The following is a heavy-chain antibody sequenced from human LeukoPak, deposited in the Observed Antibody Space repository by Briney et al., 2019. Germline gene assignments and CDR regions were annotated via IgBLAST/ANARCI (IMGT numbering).Heavy chain of an antibody. CDR1: GFTFDDYA. CDR3: VRDMAYDRKGYFDY. D-gene: IGHD3-22*01. CDR2: ISWNSGSV. J-gene: IGHJ4*02. V-gene: IGHV3-9*01. Sequence: PGRSLRLSCAASGFTFDDYAMHWVRQVPGKGLEWVSGISWNSGSVGYADSVKGRFTISRDNAKNSLYLQMNSLRAEDTALHYCVRDMAYDRKGYFDYWGQGTLVTVSS.